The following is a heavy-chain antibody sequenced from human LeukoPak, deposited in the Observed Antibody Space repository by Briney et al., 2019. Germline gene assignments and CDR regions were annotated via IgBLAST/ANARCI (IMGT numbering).Heavy chain of an antibody. Sequence: GGSLRLSCAASGFTLSSYATSWVRQAPGKGLEWVSAISASGADTYYADSVKGRFTITRDTSKNTVYLQMNSLRDEDTAVYYCAKQLDSGNFYPTGDDYWGQGTLVTVSS. J-gene: IGHJ4*02. CDR2: ISASGADT. D-gene: IGHD3-10*01. CDR1: GFTLSSYA. CDR3: AKQLDSGNFYPTGDDY. V-gene: IGHV3-23*01.